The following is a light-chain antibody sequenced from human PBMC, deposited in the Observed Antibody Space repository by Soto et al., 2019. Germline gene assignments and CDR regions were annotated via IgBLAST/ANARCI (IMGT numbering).Light chain of an antibody. CDR1: QTISSW. J-gene: IGKJ1*01. CDR2: KAS. Sequence: DIQMTQSPSTLSGSVGDRVTITCRASQTISSWLAWYQKKPGKAPKLLIYKASTLKSGVPSRFSGSGSGTEFTLTISSLQPDDFATNYCQHYNSYSEAFGQGTKVQLK. CDR3: QHYNSYSEA. V-gene: IGKV1-5*03.